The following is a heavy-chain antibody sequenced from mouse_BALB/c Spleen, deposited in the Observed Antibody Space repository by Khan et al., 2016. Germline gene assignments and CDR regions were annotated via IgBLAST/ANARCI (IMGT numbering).Heavy chain of an antibody. CDR2: TNPTNGRT. V-gene: IGHV1S81*02. D-gene: IGHD1-1*01. CDR1: GYTFTSYW. J-gene: IGHJ2*01. CDR3: ARIKKIVATYFDY. Sequence: QGQLQQSGAELVKAGASVKMSCKASGYTFTSYWMHWVKQMLGQGLEWFAETNPTNGRTYYNEKFKSKATLTGDKSSSTDYMLLSGPTFEDSAVYYCARIKKIVATYFDYWGQGTTLTVSS.